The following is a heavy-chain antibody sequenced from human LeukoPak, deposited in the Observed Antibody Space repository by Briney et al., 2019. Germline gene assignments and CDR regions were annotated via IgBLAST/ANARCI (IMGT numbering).Heavy chain of an antibody. D-gene: IGHD6-13*01. J-gene: IGHJ4*02. CDR2: ISYDGSNK. CDR3: ARDRRQLAAAYYFDY. Sequence: GRSLRLSCAASGFTFSSYAMHWVRQAPGKGLEWVAVISYDGSNKYYADSVKGRFTISRDNSKNTLYLQMNSLRAEDTAVYYCARDRRQLAAAYYFDYWGQGTLVTVSS. CDR1: GFTFSSYA. V-gene: IGHV3-30-3*01.